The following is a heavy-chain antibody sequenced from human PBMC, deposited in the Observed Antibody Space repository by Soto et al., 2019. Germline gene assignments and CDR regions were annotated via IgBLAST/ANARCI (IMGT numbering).Heavy chain of an antibody. CDR2: IYPGDSDT. Sequence: ESLTISFTGSGYSFTSYWIGLVRQMPGKGLEWMGIIYPGDSDTRYSPSFQGQVTISADKSISTAYLQWSSLKASDTAMYYCARRVPATVVPADSDAFDIWGQGTMVTVS. J-gene: IGHJ3*02. CDR3: ARRVPATVVPADSDAFDI. D-gene: IGHD2-2*01. CDR1: GYSFTSYW. V-gene: IGHV5-51*01.